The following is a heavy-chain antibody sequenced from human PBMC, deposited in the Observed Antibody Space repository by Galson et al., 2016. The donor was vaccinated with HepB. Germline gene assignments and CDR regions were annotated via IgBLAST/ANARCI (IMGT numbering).Heavy chain of an antibody. Sequence: SVKVSCKASGYTFTSYGISWVRQAPGQGLEWMGWISPYNGNTMYAQQLQGRVAMTTDTSTNTAYMELTSLRSDDTAVYYCVRDRKTFYYDRSGVWYHDYWGQGTQVTVSA. V-gene: IGHV1-18*04. J-gene: IGHJ4*02. D-gene: IGHD3-22*01. CDR3: VRDRKTFYYDRSGVWYHDY. CDR1: GYTFTSYG. CDR2: ISPYNGNT.